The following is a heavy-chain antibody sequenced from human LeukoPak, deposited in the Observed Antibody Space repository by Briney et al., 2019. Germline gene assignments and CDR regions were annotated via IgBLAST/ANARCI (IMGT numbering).Heavy chain of an antibody. CDR1: GSIFSNYW. CDR3: ARQRGYYMDV. V-gene: IGHV5-51*01. J-gene: IGHJ6*03. CDR2: IYPGDSDT. Sequence: GASLQISCKTSGSIFSNYWIGWVRQLPGKGLDWMGIIYPGDSDTRHSPSFQGQVTISADKSISTAYLQWSSLKASDTAIYHRARQRGYYMDVWGQGTTVTVSS.